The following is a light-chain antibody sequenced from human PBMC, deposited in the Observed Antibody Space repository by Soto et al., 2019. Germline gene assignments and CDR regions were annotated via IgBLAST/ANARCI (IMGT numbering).Light chain of an antibody. CDR1: QSVSSN. J-gene: IGKJ1*01. CDR3: QQYNNWPPWT. Sequence: EIVMTQSPATLSVSPGERVTLSCRASQSVSSNLARYQQKPGQAPRLLIYGASTRATDIPARFSGSGSGTEFTLTISSLQSEDFAVYYCQQYNNWPPWTFGQGTKVEIK. V-gene: IGKV3-15*01. CDR2: GAS.